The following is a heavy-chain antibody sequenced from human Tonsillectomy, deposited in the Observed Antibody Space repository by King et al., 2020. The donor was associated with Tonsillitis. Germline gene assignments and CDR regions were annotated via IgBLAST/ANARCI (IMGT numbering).Heavy chain of an antibody. J-gene: IGHJ6*04. D-gene: IGHD6-6*01. CDR3: AKDIINWGAARMDV. CDR1: GFSFDEYA. Sequence: VQLVESGGGLIQPGRSLRLSCAASGFSFDEYAMHWVRQAPGKGLEWVSGISWNSGSIDYADSVKGRFTISRDNAKNSLYLQMYSLRAEDTALYYCAKDIINWGAARMDVWGKGTTVTVSS. V-gene: IGHV3-9*01. CDR2: ISWNSGSI.